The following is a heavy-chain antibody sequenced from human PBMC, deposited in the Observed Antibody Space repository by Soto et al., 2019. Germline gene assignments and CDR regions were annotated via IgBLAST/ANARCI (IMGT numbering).Heavy chain of an antibody. D-gene: IGHD1-1*01. V-gene: IGHV3-48*01. CDR1: GLTFSISS. J-gene: IGHJ3*01. CDR3: ASPTYGTGSFDV. CDR2: IATSSSAI. Sequence: EVKLVESGGGLVQPGGSLRLSCVASGLTFSISSMNWVRQAPGKGLEWVSDIATSSSAIYYADSVRGRFTISRDDAKNSLYLQMNSLRAEDTAVYYCASPTYGTGSFDVWGQGTMVTVSS.